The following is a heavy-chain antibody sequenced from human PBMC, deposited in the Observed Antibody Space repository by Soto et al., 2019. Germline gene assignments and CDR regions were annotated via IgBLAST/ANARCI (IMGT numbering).Heavy chain of an antibody. CDR3: AITMVRGPGYGMDV. V-gene: IGHV3-23*01. CDR2: ISGSGGST. J-gene: IGHJ6*02. Sequence: GGSLRLSCASSGFTFSSYAMSWVRQPPGKGLEWVSAISGSGGSTYYADSVKGRFTISRDNAKNTVYLQMNSLRAEDTAVYYCAITMVRGPGYGMDVWGQGTTVTVSS. CDR1: GFTFSSYA. D-gene: IGHD3-10*01.